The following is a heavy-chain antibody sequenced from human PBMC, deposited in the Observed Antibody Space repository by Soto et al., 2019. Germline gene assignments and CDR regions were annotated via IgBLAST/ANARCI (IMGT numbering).Heavy chain of an antibody. Sequence: LTCAASGFTFDDYAMHWVRQAPGKGLEWVSGISWNSGSIGYADSVKGRFTISRDNAKNSLYLQMNSLRAEDTALYYCAKDFGPVKADAFDIWGQGTMVTVSS. V-gene: IGHV3-9*01. CDR2: ISWNSGSI. J-gene: IGHJ3*02. CDR3: AKDFGPVKADAFDI. CDR1: GFTFDDYA. D-gene: IGHD3-16*01.